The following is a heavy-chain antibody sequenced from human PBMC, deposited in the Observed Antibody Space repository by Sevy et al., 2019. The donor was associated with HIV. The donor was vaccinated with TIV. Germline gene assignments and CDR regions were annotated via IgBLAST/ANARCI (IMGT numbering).Heavy chain of an antibody. D-gene: IGHD3-16*01. CDR3: ARGGETPRGFDP. CDR2: IYHSGST. CDR1: GGSISSVNW. J-gene: IGHJ5*02. V-gene: IGHV4-4*02. Sequence: GSLRLSCAVSGGSISSVNWWHWVRQPPGKGLEWIGEIYHSGSTNYNPSLKSRVTISVDNSKNQFSLKLSSVTAADTAVYYCARGGETPRGFDPWGQGSLVTISS.